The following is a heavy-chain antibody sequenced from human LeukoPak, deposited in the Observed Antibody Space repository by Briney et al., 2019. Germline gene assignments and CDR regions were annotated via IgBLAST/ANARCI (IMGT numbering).Heavy chain of an antibody. CDR1: GYTFSSAW. V-gene: IGHV3-74*01. CDR3: ARDWYYAIDY. CDR2: INSDGSTT. D-gene: IGHD2-2*01. Sequence: GGSLRLSCAGSGYTFSSAWMHWVRQAPGKGLVWVSRINSDGSTTRYADPVRGRFTISRDNAKNTLYLQMNSLRADDTAVYYCARDWYYAIDYWGQGTLVTVSS. J-gene: IGHJ4*02.